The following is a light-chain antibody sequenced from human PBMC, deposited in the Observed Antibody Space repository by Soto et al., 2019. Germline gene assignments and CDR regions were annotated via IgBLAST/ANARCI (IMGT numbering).Light chain of an antibody. CDR2: DAS. V-gene: IGKV1-5*01. Sequence: DIQMTQSPSTLSASIRDRVTITCRASQSISSWLAWYQQKPGKAPKVRIYDASSLEGGVPSRLSGSGSGTEFTLTISSLQPDDFATYYCQQYNSYWTFGQGTKVDIK. CDR1: QSISSW. CDR3: QQYNSYWT. J-gene: IGKJ1*01.